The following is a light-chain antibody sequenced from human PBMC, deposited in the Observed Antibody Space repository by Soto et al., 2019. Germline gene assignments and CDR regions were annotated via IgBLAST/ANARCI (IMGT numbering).Light chain of an antibody. CDR1: QSVLYSSNNKNY. J-gene: IGKJ1*01. CDR2: WAS. Sequence: DIVMTQSPDSLAVSLGERATINCKYSQSVLYSSNNKNYLAWYQQKPGQPPKLLIYWASTRESGVPDRFSGSGSGTDFTLTISSLQAEDVAVYYCKQYYSTPQTFGQGTKVEIK. V-gene: IGKV4-1*01. CDR3: KQYYSTPQT.